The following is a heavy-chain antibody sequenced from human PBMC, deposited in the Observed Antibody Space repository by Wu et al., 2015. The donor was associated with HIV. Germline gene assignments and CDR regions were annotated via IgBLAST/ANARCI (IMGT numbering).Heavy chain of an antibody. CDR3: ARDVSVGYYDILTGYYQPQYYYGLDV. D-gene: IGHD3-9*01. CDR2: ILPTFGTA. CDR1: GYTFSNYG. Sequence: QVQLVQSGAEVKKDGASVKVACKASGYTFSNYGISWVRQAPGQGLEWMGGILPTFGTADYAQKFQDRVTITADESTSTVYMELRSLRSEDTALYYCARDVSVGYYDILTGYYQPQYYYGLDVWGQGTPVTVTS. V-gene: IGHV1-69*13. J-gene: IGHJ6*02.